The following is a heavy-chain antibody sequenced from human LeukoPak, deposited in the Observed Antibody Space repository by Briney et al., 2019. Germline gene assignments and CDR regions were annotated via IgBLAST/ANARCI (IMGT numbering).Heavy chain of an antibody. CDR2: IDPHSGDT. Sequence: ASVKVSCRTSGYIFAGYNMHWVRQAPGQGLEWMGRIDPHSGDTRISQKFQCRVTVTRDTSISTVYMELNGLTSDDTAIYYCAREGSGYDYYYFDYWGQGTLVTVSS. CDR1: GYIFAGYN. D-gene: IGHD5-12*01. V-gene: IGHV1-2*02. CDR3: AREGSGYDYYYFDY. J-gene: IGHJ4*02.